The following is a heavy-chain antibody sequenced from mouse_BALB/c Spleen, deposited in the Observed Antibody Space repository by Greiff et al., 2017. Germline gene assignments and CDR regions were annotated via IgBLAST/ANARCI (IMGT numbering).Heavy chain of an antibody. CDR3: ARDKFPFAY. V-gene: IGHV2-9*02. J-gene: IGHJ3*01. CDR1: GFSLTSYG. CDR2: IWAGGST. Sequence: VHLVESGPGLVAPSQSLSITCTVSGFSLTSYGVHWVRQPPGKGLEWLGVIWAGGSTNYNSALMSRLSISKDNSKSQVFLKMNSLRTDDTAMYYCARDKFPFAYWGQGTLVTVSA.